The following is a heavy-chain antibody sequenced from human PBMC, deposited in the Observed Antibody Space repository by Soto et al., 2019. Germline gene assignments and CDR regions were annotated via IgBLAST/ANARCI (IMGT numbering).Heavy chain of an antibody. CDR2: ISYDGSNK. CDR1: GFTFSSYD. J-gene: IGHJ4*02. V-gene: IGHV3-30-3*01. Sequence: QVQLVESGGGVVQPGRSLRLSCAASGFTFSSYDMHWVRQAPGKGLEWVAVISYDGSNKYYADSVKGRFTISIDNSKDTLYLQMNSLRAEDTAVYYCARSGFDYWGQGTLVTVSS. CDR3: ARSGFDY.